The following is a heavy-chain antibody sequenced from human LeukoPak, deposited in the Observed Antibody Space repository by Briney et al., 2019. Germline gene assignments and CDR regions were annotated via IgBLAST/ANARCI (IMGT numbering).Heavy chain of an antibody. D-gene: IGHD6-19*01. V-gene: IGHV1-18*01. CDR1: GYTFTSYG. CDR3: ARLTGSGWLADPNWFDP. Sequence: ASVKVSFKASGYTFTSYGISWVRQAPGQGLEWMGWISAYNGNTNYAQKLQGRVTMTTDTSTSTAYMELRSLRSDDTAVYYCARLTGSGWLADPNWFDPWGQGTLVTVSS. CDR2: ISAYNGNT. J-gene: IGHJ5*02.